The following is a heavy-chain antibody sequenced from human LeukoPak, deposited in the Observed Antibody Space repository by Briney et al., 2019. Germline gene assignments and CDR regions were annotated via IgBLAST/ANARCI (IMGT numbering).Heavy chain of an antibody. J-gene: IGHJ3*02. V-gene: IGHV1-24*01. D-gene: IGHD6-6*01. Sequence: ASVKVSCKGAGYTRTELSMHWVRQAPGKGLEWMGGFDPEDGETIYAQKFQGRVTMTEDTSTDTAYMELSSLRSEDTAVYYCATDSLEYSSSLAFDIWGQGTMVTVSS. CDR2: FDPEDGET. CDR1: GYTRTELS. CDR3: ATDSLEYSSSLAFDI.